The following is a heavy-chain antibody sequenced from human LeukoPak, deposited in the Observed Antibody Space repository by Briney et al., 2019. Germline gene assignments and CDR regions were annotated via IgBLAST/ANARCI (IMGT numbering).Heavy chain of an antibody. CDR2: IKEDGSQK. D-gene: IGHD4-23*01. Sequence: PGGSLRLSCAASGFTFSTWMAWVRPAPGKGLEWLATIKEDGSQKHYADSVKGRFTISRDNAENSVYLQMTSLRAEDTAVYYCARDVSGNLDYWGQGTLVTVSS. CDR1: GFTFSTW. V-gene: IGHV3-7*03. CDR3: ARDVSGNLDY. J-gene: IGHJ4*02.